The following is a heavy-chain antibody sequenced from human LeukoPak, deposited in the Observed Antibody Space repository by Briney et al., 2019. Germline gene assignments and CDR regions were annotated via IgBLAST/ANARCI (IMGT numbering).Heavy chain of an antibody. D-gene: IGHD2-2*01. CDR2: IYPGDSDT. V-gene: IGHV5-51*01. CDR1: GYSFTSYW. CDR3: ARRGSHCSSTSCYYAFDI. J-gene: IGHJ3*02. Sequence: GESLKISCKGSGYSFTSYWIGWVRQMPGEGLEWKGIIYPGDSDTRYSPSFQGQVTISADKSISTAYLQWSSLKASDTAMYYCARRGSHCSSTSCYYAFDIWGQGTMVTVSS.